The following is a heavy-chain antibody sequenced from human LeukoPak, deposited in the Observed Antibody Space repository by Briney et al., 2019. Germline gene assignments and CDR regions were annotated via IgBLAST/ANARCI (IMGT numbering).Heavy chain of an antibody. J-gene: IGHJ6*03. CDR1: GGTFSSYA. D-gene: IGHD3-10*01. V-gene: IGHV1-69*13. CDR3: AREGVTMLRGADYYYYYYMDV. Sequence: SVKVSCKASGGTFSSYAISWVRQAPGQGLEWMGGIIPIFGTANYAQKFQGRVTITADESTSTAYMELSSLRSEDTAVYYCAREGVTMLRGADYYYYYYMDVWGKGTTVTVSS. CDR2: IIPIFGTA.